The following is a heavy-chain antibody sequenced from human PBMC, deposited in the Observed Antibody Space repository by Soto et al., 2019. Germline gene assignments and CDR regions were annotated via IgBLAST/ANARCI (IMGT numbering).Heavy chain of an antibody. J-gene: IGHJ4*02. D-gene: IGHD1-26*01. CDR1: GYSISSGYY. CDR3: ARNLHDPGSSPHY. Sequence: SETLSLTCAVSGYSISSGYYWGWIRQPPGKGLEWIGSIYHSGSTYYNPSLKSRVTISVDTSKNEFSLKLSFVTAADTAVYYCARNLHDPGSSPHYWGQGTLVTVS. CDR2: IYHSGST. V-gene: IGHV4-38-2*01.